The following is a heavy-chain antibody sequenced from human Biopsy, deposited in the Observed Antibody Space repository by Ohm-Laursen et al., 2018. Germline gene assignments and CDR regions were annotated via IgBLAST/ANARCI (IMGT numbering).Heavy chain of an antibody. CDR3: TRVRTFGGVIGGYYFDS. J-gene: IGHJ4*02. V-gene: IGHV4-31*01. D-gene: IGHD3-16*02. Sequence: TLSLTCSVSGGSINSGGHFWGWVRQSPGKGLEWIGYIYDNGDTHYNPSLMSLVSISADTSKNQVSLRLNSVTAADTAVYYCTRVRTFGGVIGGYYFDSWGQGILVTVSS. CDR1: GGSINSGGHF. CDR2: IYDNGDT.